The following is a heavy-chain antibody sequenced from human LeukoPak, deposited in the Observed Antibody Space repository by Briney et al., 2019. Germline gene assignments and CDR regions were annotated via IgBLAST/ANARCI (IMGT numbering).Heavy chain of an antibody. CDR3: TTMFNVVMGDLFDY. CDR2: LNSRTDGETT. D-gene: IGHD3-16*01. Sequence: GGSLRLSCVVSGFSFTKAWVSWARQAPGKGLEWVGRLNSRTDGETTDYAAPVKGRFSISRDDSKTTVFLQMNSLKIEDTAVYYCTTMFNVVMGDLFDYWGQGTLVTVSS. CDR1: GFSFTKAW. V-gene: IGHV3-15*01. J-gene: IGHJ4*02.